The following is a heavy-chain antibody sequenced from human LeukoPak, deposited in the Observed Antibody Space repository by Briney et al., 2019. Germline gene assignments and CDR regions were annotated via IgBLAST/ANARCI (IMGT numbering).Heavy chain of an antibody. V-gene: IGHV3-7*01. Sequence: PWGALRLSCAASGFTFSSYWMSWVRQAPGKGLEWVANIKQDGSEKYYVDSVKGRFTISRDNAKNSLYLQMNSLRAEDTAVYYCAKDYELRYFDWLPSPDYWGQGTLVTVSS. D-gene: IGHD3-9*01. J-gene: IGHJ4*02. CDR3: AKDYELRYFDWLPSPDY. CDR2: IKQDGSEK. CDR1: GFTFSSYW.